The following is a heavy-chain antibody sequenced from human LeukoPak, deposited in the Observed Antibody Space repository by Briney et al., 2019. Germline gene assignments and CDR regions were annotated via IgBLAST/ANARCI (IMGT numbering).Heavy chain of an antibody. V-gene: IGHV2-5*02. CDR3: AHRQFCSDGVCYKSPYYYYGMDV. D-gene: IGHD2-8*01. CDR2: IFWDDDK. CDR1: GFSLSTAGMT. J-gene: IGHJ6*02. Sequence: SGPTLVKPTQTLTLTCTFSGFSLSTAGMTVGWIRQPPGKALEWLALIFWDDDKRYSPSLKSRLTITQDTSKNQVVLKMTNMDPVDTATYYCAHRQFCSDGVCYKSPYYYYGMDVWGQGTTVTVSS.